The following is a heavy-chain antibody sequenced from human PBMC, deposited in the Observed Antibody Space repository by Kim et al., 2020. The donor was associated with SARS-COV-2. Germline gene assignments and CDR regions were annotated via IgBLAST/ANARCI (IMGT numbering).Heavy chain of an antibody. CDR3: ARVLPYYYDSSGYSDGYYFDY. J-gene: IGHJ4*02. CDR1: GYTFTSYG. Sequence: ASVKVSCKASGYTFTSYGISWVRQAPGQGLEWMGWISAYNGNTNYAQRLQGRVTMTTDTSTSTAYMELRSLRSDDTAVYYCARVLPYYYDSSGYSDGYYFDYWGQGTLVTVSS. V-gene: IGHV1-18*01. D-gene: IGHD3-22*01. CDR2: ISAYNGNT.